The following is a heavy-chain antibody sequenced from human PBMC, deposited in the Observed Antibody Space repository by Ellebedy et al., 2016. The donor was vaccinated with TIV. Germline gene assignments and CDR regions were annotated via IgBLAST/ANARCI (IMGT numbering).Heavy chain of an antibody. D-gene: IGHD6-19*01. J-gene: IGHJ4*02. CDR2: ISTSGSDI. Sequence: GESLKISCAASGFTFSSYSLNWVRQAPGKGLEWLSYISTSGSDIYYADSVKGRFTISRDNAKNSLYLQMNSLRDEDTAVYYCASGYRGGWYGIDHWGQGSLVTVSS. CDR1: GFTFSSYS. CDR3: ASGYRGGWYGIDH. V-gene: IGHV3-48*02.